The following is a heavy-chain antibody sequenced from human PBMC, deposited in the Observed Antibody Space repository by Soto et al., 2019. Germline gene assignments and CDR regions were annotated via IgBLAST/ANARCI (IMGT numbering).Heavy chain of an antibody. CDR3: AREIPIDYGDYGYFDL. J-gene: IGHJ2*01. CDR1: GFTFSSYA. CDR2: ISYDGSNK. D-gene: IGHD4-17*01. V-gene: IGHV3-30-3*01. Sequence: QVQLVESGGGVVQPGRSLRLSCAASGFTFSSYAMHWVRQAPGKGLEWVAVISYDGSNKYYADSVKGRFTISRDNSKNTLYLQMNSLRAEDTAVYYCAREIPIDYGDYGYFDLWGRGTLVTVSS.